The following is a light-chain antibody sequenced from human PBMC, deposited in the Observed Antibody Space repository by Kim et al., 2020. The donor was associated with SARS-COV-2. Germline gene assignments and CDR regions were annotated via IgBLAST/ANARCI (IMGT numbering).Light chain of an antibody. CDR1: QDMSPW. Sequence: ASVGDRVTITWRASQDMSPWVAWYQQKPGKAPELRNYAASGLQGGVPRRFSGSGSGTDFTLTISSLQPEDFAIYYCQHAGRSQWAFGPGTKVDIK. J-gene: IGKJ1*01. CDR2: AAS. V-gene: IGKV1-12*01. CDR3: QHAGRSQWA.